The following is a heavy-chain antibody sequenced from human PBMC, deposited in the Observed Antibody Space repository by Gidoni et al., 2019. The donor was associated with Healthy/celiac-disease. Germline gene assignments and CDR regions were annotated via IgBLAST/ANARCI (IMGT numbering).Heavy chain of an antibody. Sequence: EVQLLESGGGLVQPGGSLSLSCAASGFTFSSYAMSWVRQAPGKGLEWVSAISGSGGSTYYADSVKGRFTISRDNSKNTLYLQMNSLRAEDTAVYYCAKAGYGSGSHNWFDPWGQGTLVTVSS. CDR2: ISGSGGST. V-gene: IGHV3-23*01. J-gene: IGHJ5*02. CDR1: GFTFSSYA. D-gene: IGHD3-10*01. CDR3: AKAGYGSGSHNWFDP.